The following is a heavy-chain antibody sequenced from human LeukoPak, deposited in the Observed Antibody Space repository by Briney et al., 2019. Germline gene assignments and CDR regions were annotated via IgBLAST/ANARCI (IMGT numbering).Heavy chain of an antibody. CDR3: ASPTAPGYDFWSGYYRY. CDR2: IYSGGST. CDR1: GFTVSSNY. J-gene: IGHJ4*02. D-gene: IGHD3-3*01. V-gene: IGHV3-66*01. Sequence: GGSLRLSCAASGFTVSSNYMSWVRQAPGKGLEWVSVIYSGGSTYYADSVKGRFTISRDNSKNTLYLQMNSLRAEDTAVYYCASPTAPGYDFWSGYYRYWGQGTLVTVSS.